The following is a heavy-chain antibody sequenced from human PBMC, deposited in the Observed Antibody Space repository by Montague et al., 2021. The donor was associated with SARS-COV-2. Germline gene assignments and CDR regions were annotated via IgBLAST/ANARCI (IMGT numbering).Heavy chain of an antibody. CDR3: GSFIDY. Sequence: SETLSLTCTVSGGSISSSSYYWGWIRQPPGKGLEWIGNVFYSGSTYYNPSLKSRVTISVDTSKNQFSLKLTSVTAADTAVYYCGSFIDYWGQGTLVTVSS. CDR2: VFYSGST. CDR1: GGSISSSSYY. V-gene: IGHV4-39*01. J-gene: IGHJ4*02.